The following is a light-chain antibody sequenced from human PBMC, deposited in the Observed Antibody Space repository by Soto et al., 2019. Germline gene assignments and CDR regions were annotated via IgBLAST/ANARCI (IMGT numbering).Light chain of an antibody. V-gene: IGLV2-14*03. J-gene: IGLJ1*01. CDR1: SSDVGGYNF. CDR2: DVS. CDR3: CSYASSTSYV. Sequence: QSVLTQPASVSVSPGQSITISCTGTSSDVGGYNFVTWYQQHPGEAPKLMIHDVSSRASGVPNRFSGSKSGTTASLTISGLQAEDEADYYCCSYASSTSYVFGTGTKVTVL.